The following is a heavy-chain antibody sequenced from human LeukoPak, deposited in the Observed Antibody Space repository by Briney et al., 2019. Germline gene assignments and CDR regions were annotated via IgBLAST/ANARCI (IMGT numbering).Heavy chain of an antibody. J-gene: IGHJ4*02. CDR3: SGGRDIAVAGPGGYFDY. Sequence: GGSLRLSCAASGFIFSDYHMSWIRQAPGKGLEWVSYISPGGDEVYFADSVKGRLTISRDNAKNSLFLQMSSLTAEDTAVYYCSGGRDIAVAGPGGYFDYWGQGSLVTVSS. V-gene: IGHV3-11*01. CDR2: ISPGGDEV. CDR1: GFIFSDYH. D-gene: IGHD6-19*01.